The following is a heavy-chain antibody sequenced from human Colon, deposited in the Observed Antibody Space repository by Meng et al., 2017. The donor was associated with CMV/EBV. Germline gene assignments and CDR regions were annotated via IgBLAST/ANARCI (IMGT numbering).Heavy chain of an antibody. CDR3: AKVRLVRGWGLDY. J-gene: IGHJ4*02. CDR1: GLTFSSYA. V-gene: IGHV3-23*01. CDR2: ISGSGSST. D-gene: IGHD1-26*01. Sequence: GESLKISCAASGLTFSSYAMTWVRQAPGKGLEWVSGISGSGSSTYYADSVKGRFTISRDNSKNTLYLEMNSLRAEDTAVYYCAKVRLVRGWGLDYWGQGTLVTVSS.